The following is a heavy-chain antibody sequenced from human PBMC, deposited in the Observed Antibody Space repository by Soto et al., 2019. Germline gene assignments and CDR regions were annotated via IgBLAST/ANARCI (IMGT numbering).Heavy chain of an antibody. CDR1: VYSFNMYW. CDR3: ARLGAAPVGYYFDY. V-gene: IGHV5-51*01. D-gene: IGHD6-13*01. J-gene: IGHJ4*02. Sequence: PGESLKISCQGSVYSFNMYWIGWVRQVPGKGLEWMGIIYPEDSDTRYSPSFQGQVTISADKSISTAYLQWSSLKASDTAMYYCARLGAAPVGYYFDYWGQGTLVTVSS. CDR2: IYPEDSDT.